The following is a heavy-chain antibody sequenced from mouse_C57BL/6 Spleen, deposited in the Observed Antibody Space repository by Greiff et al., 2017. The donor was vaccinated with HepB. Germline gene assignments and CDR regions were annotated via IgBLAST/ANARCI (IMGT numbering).Heavy chain of an antibody. D-gene: IGHD1-1*01. J-gene: IGHJ3*01. CDR1: GYAFSSSW. CDR3: ARPLYYYGSSPFAY. Sequence: QVQLKQSGPELVKPGASVKISCKASGYAFSSSWMNWVKQRPGKGLEWIGRIYPGDGYTNYNGKFKGKATLTADKSSSTAYMQLSSLTSEDSAVYFCARPLYYYGSSPFAYWGQGTLVTVSA. V-gene: IGHV1-82*01. CDR2: IYPGDGYT.